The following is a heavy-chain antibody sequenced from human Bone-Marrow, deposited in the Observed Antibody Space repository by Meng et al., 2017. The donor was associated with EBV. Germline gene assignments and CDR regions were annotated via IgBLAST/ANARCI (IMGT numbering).Heavy chain of an antibody. CDR1: GYTFPGYY. V-gene: IGHV1-2*06. Sequence: VTWLQSGVWVKMPGVSGKCSCKASGYTFPGYYMNWVRQAPGQGLEWMGRINPNSGGTNYAQKFQGRVTMTRDTSISTAYMELSRLRSDDTAVYYCARGKLRYFGFDPWGQGTLVTVSS. D-gene: IGHD3-9*01. CDR2: INPNSGGT. CDR3: ARGKLRYFGFDP. J-gene: IGHJ5*02.